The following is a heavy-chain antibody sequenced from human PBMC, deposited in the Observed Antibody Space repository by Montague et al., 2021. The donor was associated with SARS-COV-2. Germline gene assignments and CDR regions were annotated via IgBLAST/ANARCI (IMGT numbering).Heavy chain of an antibody. CDR2: ISYSGST. J-gene: IGHJ1*01. Sequence: SETLSLTCTVSGASVRSGNSYWNWIRQPPGKGLEWIGYISYSGSTNYSPSLKSRVTISVDTSKNQLSLKVISATAADTAVYYCARIGSESVGYYYIYPDWGQGTLVTVSS. CDR1: GASVRSGNSY. D-gene: IGHD3-22*01. V-gene: IGHV4-61*01. CDR3: ARIGSESVGYYYIYPD.